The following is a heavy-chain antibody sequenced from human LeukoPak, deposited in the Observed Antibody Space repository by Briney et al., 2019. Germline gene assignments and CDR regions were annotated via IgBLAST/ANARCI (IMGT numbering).Heavy chain of an antibody. Sequence: SETLSLTCAVYGGSFSGYYWGWIRQPPGKGLEWIGGIYYSGSTYYNPSLKSRVTISVDTSKNQFSLKLSSVTAADTAVYYCARRVRWLQLGIGNFDYWGQGTLVTVSS. D-gene: IGHD5-24*01. CDR2: IYYSGST. CDR3: ARRVRWLQLGIGNFDY. CDR1: GGSFSGYY. V-gene: IGHV4-34*01. J-gene: IGHJ4*02.